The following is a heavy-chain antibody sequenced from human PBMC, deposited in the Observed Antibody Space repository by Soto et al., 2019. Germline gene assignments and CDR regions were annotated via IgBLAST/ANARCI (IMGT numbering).Heavy chain of an antibody. CDR1: GFKFDDYM. CDR3: AKEGNGGSSLGH. CDR2: ISWDGGSI. Sequence: LRLSCEASGFKFDDYMMHWVRQAPGKGLEWISLISWDGGSIDYADSIKGRFTVSRDNSKNSLYLHMNSLKTEDTAIYYCAKEGNGGSSLGHWGQGTLVTVSS. V-gene: IGHV3-43*01. D-gene: IGHD2-15*01. J-gene: IGHJ4*02.